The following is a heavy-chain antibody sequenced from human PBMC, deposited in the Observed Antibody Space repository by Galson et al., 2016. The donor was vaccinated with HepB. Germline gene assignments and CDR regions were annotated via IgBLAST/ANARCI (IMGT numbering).Heavy chain of an antibody. J-gene: IGHJ4*02. D-gene: IGHD4-23*01. CDR1: GFTFSDYY. Sequence: SLRLSCAASGFTFSDYYMSWIRQAPGKGLEWVSYISSSGDITHYADSVKGRFTISRDNAKNSLSLQMNSLRAEDTAVYYCARDRGNSPYYYFDYWGQGTLVTVSS. CDR2: ISSSGDIT. V-gene: IGHV3-11*01. CDR3: ARDRGNSPYYYFDY.